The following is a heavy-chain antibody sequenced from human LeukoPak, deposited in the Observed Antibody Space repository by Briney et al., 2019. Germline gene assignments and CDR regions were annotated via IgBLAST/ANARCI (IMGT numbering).Heavy chain of an antibody. D-gene: IGHD3-3*01. CDR3: ARGVTIFGGPGWFDP. CDR1: GYTFTSYG. V-gene: IGHV1-18*01. CDR2: ISAYNGNT. Sequence: APVKVSCKASGYTFTSYGISWVREAPGQGLEWMGWISAYNGNTNYAQKLQGRVTMTTDTSTSTAYMGLRSLRSDDTAVYYCARGVTIFGGPGWFDPWGQGTLVTVSS. J-gene: IGHJ5*02.